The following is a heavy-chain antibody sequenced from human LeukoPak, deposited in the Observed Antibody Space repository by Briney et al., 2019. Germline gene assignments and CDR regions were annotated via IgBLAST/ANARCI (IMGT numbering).Heavy chain of an antibody. V-gene: IGHV4-59*01. CDR1: GGSISSYY. J-gene: IGHJ4*01. CDR3: ASGHGDYAGYLDY. D-gene: IGHD4-17*01. CDR2: IHYTGVT. Sequence: PSETMSLTCTVSGGSISSYYWNWVRQPPGKGLEWIGYIHYTGVTNYNPSLKSRVTISVDTSKNQFSLKLSSMTAADTAVYSCASGHGDYAGYLDYWGQGTLVTVSS.